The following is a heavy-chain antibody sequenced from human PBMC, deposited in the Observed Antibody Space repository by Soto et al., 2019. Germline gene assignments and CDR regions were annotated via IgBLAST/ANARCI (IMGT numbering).Heavy chain of an antibody. CDR2: AHHSGRT. Sequence: QVQLQESGPGLVKPSGTLSLTCTVSGGSMTSSNWWNWVRQSPGKGLEWIGEAHHSGRTNYNPSLKSRVTISVDKSKNHFSLKLSSVTAADTAVYYCARSEATGPDHWGQGTLVTVSS. V-gene: IGHV4-4*02. CDR3: ARSEATGPDH. D-gene: IGHD1-26*01. J-gene: IGHJ4*02. CDR1: GGSMTSSNW.